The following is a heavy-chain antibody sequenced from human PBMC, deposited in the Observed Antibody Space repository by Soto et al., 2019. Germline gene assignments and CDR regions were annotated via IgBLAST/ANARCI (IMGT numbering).Heavy chain of an antibody. V-gene: IGHV3-15*07. CDR1: GFTFSNAW. Sequence: EVQLVESGGGLVKPGGSLSLSCAASGFTFSNAWMNWFRQAPGKGLEWVGRIKSKTDGGTTDYAAPVKGRFTISRDDSKNTLYLQMNSLKTEDTAVYYCTTRPEYYDILTGYYRMDDYWGQGTLVTVSS. CDR3: TTRPEYYDILTGYYRMDDY. CDR2: IKSKTDGGTT. D-gene: IGHD3-9*01. J-gene: IGHJ4*02.